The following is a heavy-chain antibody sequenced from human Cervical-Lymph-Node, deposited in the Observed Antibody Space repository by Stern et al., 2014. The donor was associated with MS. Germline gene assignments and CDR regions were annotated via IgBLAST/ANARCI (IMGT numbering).Heavy chain of an antibody. D-gene: IGHD1-14*01. Sequence: EVQLVQSGAEVKKPGESLKISCQVSGYNFPVYWIGWVRQTPGKGLEWVGIIYPPDSETRYNPSFQGQVSMSVDKSVSTAYLQWSSLQTSDTALYFCARHTGEYAFDYWGQGTLVIVSS. CDR2: IYPPDSET. CDR3: ARHTGEYAFDY. V-gene: IGHV5-51*01. J-gene: IGHJ4*02. CDR1: GYNFPVYW.